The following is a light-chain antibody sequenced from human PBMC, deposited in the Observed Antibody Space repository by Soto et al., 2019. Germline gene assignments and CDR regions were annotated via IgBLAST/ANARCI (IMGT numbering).Light chain of an antibody. CDR2: GAS. V-gene: IGKV3-15*01. CDR3: QQYNNWLWT. Sequence: EIVMTQSPATLSVSPGERATISCRASQSVNSHLAWYQQRPGQAPRLLIYGASTRATGVPARFSGSGYGTEFTLTINSLQSEDLAVYYCQQYNNWLWTFGQRTKVDI. J-gene: IGKJ1*01. CDR1: QSVNSH.